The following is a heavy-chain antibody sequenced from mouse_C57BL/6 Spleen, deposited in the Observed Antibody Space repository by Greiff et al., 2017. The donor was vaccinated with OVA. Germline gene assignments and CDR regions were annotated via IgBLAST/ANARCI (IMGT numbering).Heavy chain of an antibody. CDR1: GYTFTSYW. Sequence: QVQLQQSGAELVKPGASVKLSCKASGYTFTSYWMHWVKQRPGRGLEWIGRIDPTRGGTKYNEKFKSKSTLTVDKPSSTAYMQLSSLTSEDSAVYYCARGYDYDGFAYWGQGTLVTVSA. V-gene: IGHV1-72*01. CDR3: ARGYDYDGFAY. J-gene: IGHJ3*01. CDR2: IDPTRGGT. D-gene: IGHD2-4*01.